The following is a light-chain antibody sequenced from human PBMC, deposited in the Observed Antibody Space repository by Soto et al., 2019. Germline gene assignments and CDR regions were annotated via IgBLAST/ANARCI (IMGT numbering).Light chain of an antibody. V-gene: IGLV1-40*01. CDR2: GNT. Sequence: QSVLTQPPSVSGAPGQRVTISCTGSSSNIGAGYDVHWYQQLPGTAPKLLIYGNTNRPSGVPDRLSGSKSGTSASLAITGLQAEDEADYYCQFYDSSLSGYVFGTGTKLTVL. CDR1: SSNIGAGYD. CDR3: QFYDSSLSGYV. J-gene: IGLJ1*01.